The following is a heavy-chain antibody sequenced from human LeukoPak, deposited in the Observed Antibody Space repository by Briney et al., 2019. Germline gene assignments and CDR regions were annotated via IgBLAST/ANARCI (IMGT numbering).Heavy chain of an antibody. CDR1: GFTFSSYE. Sequence: GGSLRLSCAASGFTFSSYEMNWVRQAPGKGLEWVSYISSSGSTIYYADSVKGRFTISRDNAKNSLYPQMNSLRAEDTAVYYCALGVVVISGYYFDYWGQGTLVTVSS. J-gene: IGHJ4*02. V-gene: IGHV3-48*03. D-gene: IGHD3-22*01. CDR3: ALGVVVISGYYFDY. CDR2: ISSSGSTI.